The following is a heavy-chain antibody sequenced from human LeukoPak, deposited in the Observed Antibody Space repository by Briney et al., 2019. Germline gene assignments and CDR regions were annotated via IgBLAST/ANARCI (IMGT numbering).Heavy chain of an antibody. V-gene: IGHV3-21*01. D-gene: IGHD3-9*01. CDR3: ARATLTGYYRFFDY. J-gene: IGHJ4*02. CDR2: ISSSSSYI. CDR1: GFTFSSYS. Sequence: PGGSLRLSCAASGFTFSSYSMNWVRQAPGKGLEWVSSISSSSSYIYYADSVRGRFTISRDNAKNSLYLQMNSLRAEDTAVYYCARATLTGYYRFFDYWGQGTLVTVSS.